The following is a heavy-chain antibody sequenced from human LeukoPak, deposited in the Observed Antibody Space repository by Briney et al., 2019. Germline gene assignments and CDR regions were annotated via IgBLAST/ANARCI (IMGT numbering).Heavy chain of an antibody. J-gene: IGHJ6*03. CDR3: ARHLYGSWSYYLDV. D-gene: IGHD3-10*01. V-gene: IGHV4-39*01. Sequence: SETLSLTCSVSDGSIISISYYWGWIRQPPGKGLEWIGSIYYSGSTYYNPSLKSRVTISVDTSKNQFSLKLSSVTAADTAVYYCARHLYGSWSYYLDVWGKGTTVTVSS. CDR1: DGSIISISYY. CDR2: IYYSGST.